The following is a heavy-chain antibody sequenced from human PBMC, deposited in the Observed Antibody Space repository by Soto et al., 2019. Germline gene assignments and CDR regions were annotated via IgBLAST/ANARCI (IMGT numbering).Heavy chain of an antibody. V-gene: IGHV4-59*01. J-gene: IGHJ3*02. CDR2: IYYSGST. CDR1: GGSISSYY. CDR3: ARQQWLVLNAFDI. Sequence: QVQLQESGPGLVKPSETLSLTCTVSGGSISSYYWSWIRQPPGKGLEWIGYIYYSGSTNYNPSLKSRVTISVDTSKNQFALKLSSVTAADTAVYYCARQQWLVLNAFDIWGQGTMVTVSS. D-gene: IGHD6-19*01.